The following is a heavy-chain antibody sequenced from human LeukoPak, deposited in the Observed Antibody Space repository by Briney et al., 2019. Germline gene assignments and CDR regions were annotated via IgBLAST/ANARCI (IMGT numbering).Heavy chain of an antibody. Sequence: GGSLRLSCAASGFTFSSYSMNWVRQAPGKGLEWVSYISSSSSTIYYADSAKGRFTISRDNAKNSLYLQMNSLRAEDTAVYYCAGNRILTGYYLFDYWGQGTLVTVSS. D-gene: IGHD3-9*01. CDR1: GFTFSSYS. CDR2: ISSSSSTI. J-gene: IGHJ4*02. V-gene: IGHV3-48*04. CDR3: AGNRILTGYYLFDY.